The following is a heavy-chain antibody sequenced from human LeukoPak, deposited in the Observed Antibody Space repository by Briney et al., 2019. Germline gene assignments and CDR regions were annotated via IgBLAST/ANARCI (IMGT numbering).Heavy chain of an antibody. CDR3: ARAHYYDSSGPVGWFDP. CDR1: GYTFTSYG. CDR2: ISAYNGNT. V-gene: IGHV1-18*01. D-gene: IGHD3-22*01. Sequence: ASVKVSCKASGYTFTSYGISWVRQAPGQGLEWMGWISAYNGNTNYAQKLQGRVTMTTDTSTSTAYMELRSLRSDDTAVYYCARAHYYDSSGPVGWFDPWGQGTLVTVSS. J-gene: IGHJ5*02.